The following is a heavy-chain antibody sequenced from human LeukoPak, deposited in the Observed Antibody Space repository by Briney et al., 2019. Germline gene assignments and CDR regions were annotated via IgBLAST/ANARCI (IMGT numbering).Heavy chain of an antibody. D-gene: IGHD2-15*01. J-gene: IGHJ6*03. CDR3: ARASAVVAASFFGYYYYRDV. CDR2: IYYSGST. Sequence: PSETLSLTWTVSGGSISSSSYYLGWIPEPPGKGLEWIGSIYYSGSTYYTPSLKSRVPISVDTSKTQFSLKLSSVTAADTAVYYCARASAVVAASFFGYYYYRDVWGKGTTVTVSS. CDR1: GGSISSSSYY. V-gene: IGHV4-39*07.